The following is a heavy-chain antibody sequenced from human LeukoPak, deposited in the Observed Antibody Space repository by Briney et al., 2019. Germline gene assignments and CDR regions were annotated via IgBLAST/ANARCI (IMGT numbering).Heavy chain of an antibody. D-gene: IGHD2-2*02. CDR1: GYSISSGYY. CDR3: ARDTVPAAIVDY. Sequence: SETLSLTCTVSGYSISSGYYWGWIRQPPGKGLERIGSIYHSGSTYYNPSLKSRVTISVDTSKNQFSLKLSSVTAADTAVYYCARDTVPAAIVDYWGQGTLVTVSS. V-gene: IGHV4-38-2*02. J-gene: IGHJ4*02. CDR2: IYHSGST.